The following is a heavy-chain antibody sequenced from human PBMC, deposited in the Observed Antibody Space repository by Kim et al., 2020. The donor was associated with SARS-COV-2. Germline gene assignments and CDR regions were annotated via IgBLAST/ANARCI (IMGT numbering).Heavy chain of an antibody. V-gene: IGHV3-30*18. J-gene: IGHJ4*02. Sequence: GGSLRLSCAASGFTFSSYGMHWVRQAPGKGLEWVAVISYDGSNKYYADSVKGRFTISRDNSKNTLYLQMNSLRAEDTAVYYCAKDFRMVRGPTVDYWGQGTLVTVS. CDR2: ISYDGSNK. CDR1: GFTFSSYG. CDR3: AKDFRMVRGPTVDY. D-gene: IGHD3-10*01.